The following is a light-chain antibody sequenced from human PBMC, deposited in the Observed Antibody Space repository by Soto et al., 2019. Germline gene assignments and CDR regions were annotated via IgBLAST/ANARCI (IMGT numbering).Light chain of an antibody. CDR2: GVS. Sequence: QSALTQPASVSGSPGQSITISCTGTSSDVGDYNYVSWYQRHPGKAPKLIIYGVSNRPSGISNRFSGSKSGNTASLTISGLLAEDEADFYCSSYTSTNSLVFGGGTKLTVL. CDR3: SSYTSTNSLV. V-gene: IGLV2-14*01. J-gene: IGLJ2*01. CDR1: SSDVGDYNY.